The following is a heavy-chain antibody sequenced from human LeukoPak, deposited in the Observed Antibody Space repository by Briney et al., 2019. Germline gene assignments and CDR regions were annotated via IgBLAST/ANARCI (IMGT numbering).Heavy chain of an antibody. CDR1: GGSISSSTYY. D-gene: IGHD5-24*01. Sequence: SETLSLTCTVSGGSISSSTYYWGWIRQPPGKGLEWIGNIYHSGRTHYNPSLKSRVTIFVDTSKNQFSLKLSSVTATDTAVYYCARTIEMATISYFDYWGQGTLVTVSS. CDR3: ARTIEMATISYFDY. J-gene: IGHJ4*02. V-gene: IGHV4-39*01. CDR2: IYHSGRT.